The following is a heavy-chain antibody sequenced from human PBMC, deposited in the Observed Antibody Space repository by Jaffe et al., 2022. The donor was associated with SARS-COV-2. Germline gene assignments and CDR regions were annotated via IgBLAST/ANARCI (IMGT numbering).Heavy chain of an antibody. V-gene: IGHV4-34*01. CDR3: ARDGMVRGVGDY. CDR1: GGSFSGYY. D-gene: IGHD3-10*01. CDR2: INHSGST. Sequence: QVQLQQWGAGLLKPSETLSLTCAVYGGSFSGYYWSWIRQPPGKGLEWIGEINHSGSTNYNPSLKSRVTISVDTSKNQFSLKLSSVTAADTAVYYCARDGMVRGVGDYWGQGTLVTVSS. J-gene: IGHJ4*02.